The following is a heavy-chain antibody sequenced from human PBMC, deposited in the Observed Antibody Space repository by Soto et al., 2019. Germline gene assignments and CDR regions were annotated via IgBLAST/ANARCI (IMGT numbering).Heavy chain of an antibody. CDR1: GYTFTGYY. CDR2: INPNSGGT. J-gene: IGHJ4*02. D-gene: IGHD3-9*01. CDR3: ARSDPNYDILTGYPYYFDY. Sequence: ASVKVSCKASGYTFTGYYMHWVRQAPGQGLEWMGWINPNSGGTNYAQKFQGRVTVTRDTSISTAYMELSRLRSDDTAVYYCARSDPNYDILTGYPYYFDYWGQGTLVTVSS. V-gene: IGHV1-2*02.